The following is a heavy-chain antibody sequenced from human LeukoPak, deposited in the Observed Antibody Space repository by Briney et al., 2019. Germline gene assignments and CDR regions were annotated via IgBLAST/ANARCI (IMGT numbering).Heavy chain of an antibody. CDR2: ISGSGGST. CDR1: GFTFSSYG. CDR3: AKDFVVVPGNVNYFDY. Sequence: GGSLRLSCAASGFTFSSYGMSWVRQAPGKGLEWVSAISGSGGSTYYADSVKGRFTISRDNSKNTLYVQMKSLRAEDTAVYYCAKDFVVVPGNVNYFDYWGQGTLVTVFS. V-gene: IGHV3-23*01. J-gene: IGHJ4*02. D-gene: IGHD2-21*02.